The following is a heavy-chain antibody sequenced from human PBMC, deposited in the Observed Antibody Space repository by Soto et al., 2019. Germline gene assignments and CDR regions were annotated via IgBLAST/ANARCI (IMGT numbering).Heavy chain of an antibody. D-gene: IGHD1-26*01. J-gene: IGHJ4*02. CDR3: ARAESGSYLDY. V-gene: IGHV4-4*07. Sequence: TSETLSLTCTVSGASITGSSYWSWLRPPAGKGLEWIGRFSLSGTTNYNPSLRSRLTMSADTSKNQFSLGLSSVTAADTAVYYCARAESGSYLDYWGQGTLVTVSS. CDR1: GASITGSSY. CDR2: FSLSGTT.